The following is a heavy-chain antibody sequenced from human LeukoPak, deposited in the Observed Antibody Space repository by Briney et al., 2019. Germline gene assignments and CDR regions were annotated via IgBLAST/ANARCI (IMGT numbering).Heavy chain of an antibody. D-gene: IGHD3-10*01. CDR3: ARVSPYYYGAGPYYVIY. J-gene: IGHJ4*02. Sequence: GVSLRLSCAASGFTFSDYYMSWIRQAPGKGLEWVSYISSPGTSIFYADSVKGRFTVSRDNTKNSLFLQMNSLRVEDTAVYYCARVSPYYYGAGPYYVIYWGQGTLVTVSP. CDR2: ISSPGTSI. V-gene: IGHV3-11*01. CDR1: GFTFSDYY.